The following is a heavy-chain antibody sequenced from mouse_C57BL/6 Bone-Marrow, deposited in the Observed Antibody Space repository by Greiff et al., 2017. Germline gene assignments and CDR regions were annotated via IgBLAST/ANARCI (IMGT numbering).Heavy chain of an antibody. Sequence: VQLQQSGPELVKPGASVKLSCKASGYTFTSYDINWVKQRPGQGLEWIGWIYPRDGSTKYSEKFKGKATLTVDPSSSTAYMELHSLRSEDSAVYVWARLEFEVSSGEWDCDVWGRGTTVTVSA. CDR2: IYPRDGST. J-gene: IGHJ1*03. D-gene: IGHD1-1*01. CDR1: GYTFTSYD. CDR3: ARLEFEVSSGEWDCDV. V-gene: IGHV1-85*01.